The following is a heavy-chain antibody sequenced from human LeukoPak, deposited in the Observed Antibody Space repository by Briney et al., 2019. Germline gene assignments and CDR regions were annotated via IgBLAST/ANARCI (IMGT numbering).Heavy chain of an antibody. Sequence: GGSLRLSCAASGFTSSSYAMSWVRQAPGKGLEWVSAISGSGGSTYYADSVKGRFTISRDNSKNTLYLQMNSLRAEDTAVYYCAKETRSYGDYVRRGAWFDPWGQGTLVTVSS. J-gene: IGHJ5*02. V-gene: IGHV3-23*01. CDR3: AKETRSYGDYVRRGAWFDP. CDR2: ISGSGGST. CDR1: GFTSSSYA. D-gene: IGHD4-17*01.